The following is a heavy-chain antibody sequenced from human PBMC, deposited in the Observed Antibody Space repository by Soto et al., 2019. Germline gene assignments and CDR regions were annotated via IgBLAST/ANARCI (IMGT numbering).Heavy chain of an antibody. J-gene: IGHJ4*02. CDR3: ARHSGYDYVFDY. V-gene: IGHV1-2*02. CDR2: INPNSGGT. CDR1: GYTFTGYY. D-gene: IGHD5-12*01. Sequence: VASVEVSCKXSGYTFTGYYIHWVRQAPGQGLEWMGWINPNSGGTHYAQKFQGRVTMTRDTSTSTAYMELSSLTSDDTAVYYCARHSGYDYVFDYWGQGTLVTVSS.